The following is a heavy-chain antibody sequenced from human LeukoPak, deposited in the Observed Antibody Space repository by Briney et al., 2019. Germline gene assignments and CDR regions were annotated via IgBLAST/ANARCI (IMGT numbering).Heavy chain of an antibody. J-gene: IGHJ6*02. CDR2: IRYDGSNK. Sequence: GGSLRLSCAASGFTFSSYGMHWVRQAPGKGLEWVAFIRYDGSNKYYADSVKGRFTIPRDNSKNTLYLQMNSLRAEDTAVYYCAKDRVVPAAIYYYYGMDVWGQGTTVTVSS. D-gene: IGHD2-2*01. CDR1: GFTFSSYG. V-gene: IGHV3-30*02. CDR3: AKDRVVPAAIYYYYGMDV.